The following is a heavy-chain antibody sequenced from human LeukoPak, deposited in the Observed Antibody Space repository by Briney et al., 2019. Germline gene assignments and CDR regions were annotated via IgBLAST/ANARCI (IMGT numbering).Heavy chain of an antibody. J-gene: IGHJ4*02. CDR1: GGSISSGGYY. CDR2: IYYSGST. CDR3: ARQAAVAAPFDY. V-gene: IGHV4-31*03. D-gene: IGHD6-19*01. Sequence: PSQTLSLTCTVSGGSISSGGYYWSWIRQHPGKGLEWIGYIYYSGSTNYNPSLKSRVTISVDTSKNQFSLKLSSVTAADTAVYYCARQAAVAAPFDYWGQGTLVTVSS.